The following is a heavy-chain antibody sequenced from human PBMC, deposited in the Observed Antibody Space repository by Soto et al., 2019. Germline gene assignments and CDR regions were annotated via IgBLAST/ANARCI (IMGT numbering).Heavy chain of an antibody. J-gene: IGHJ5*02. Sequence: SETLSLTCSVSGASITTYYWSWIRQPPGKGLEWIGSISYSGSTKYNPSLESRAMISLDTSKNQFSLRLTSVTAADTALYYCARDWDSSGLFDPWGQGALVTVSS. CDR1: GASITTYY. CDR3: ARDWDSSGLFDP. CDR2: ISYSGST. D-gene: IGHD3-10*01. V-gene: IGHV4-59*01.